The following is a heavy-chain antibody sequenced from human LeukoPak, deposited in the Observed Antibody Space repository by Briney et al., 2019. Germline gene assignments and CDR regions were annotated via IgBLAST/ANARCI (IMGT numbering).Heavy chain of an antibody. Sequence: SQTLSLTCAISGDSVSSNTGIWNWVRQSPSRGLEWLGRTYYRSKWFIDYALSVKGRMTINPDTSKNQFSLQPNSVTPEDTAVYYCARDKVLNGFDIWGQGTMVTVSS. CDR3: ARDKVLNGFDI. CDR2: TYYRSKWFI. D-gene: IGHD2-8*02. CDR1: GDSVSSNTGI. V-gene: IGHV6-1*01. J-gene: IGHJ3*02.